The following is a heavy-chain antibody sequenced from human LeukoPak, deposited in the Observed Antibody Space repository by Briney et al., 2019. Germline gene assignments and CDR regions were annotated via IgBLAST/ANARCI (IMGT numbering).Heavy chain of an antibody. CDR3: ARDTYGSGFDY. CDR2: IISSSDTS. CDR1: GFTFSGYT. J-gene: IGHJ4*02. Sequence: GGSLRLSCAASGFTFSGYTMNWVRQAPGKGLEWVSSIISSSDTSYYTDSVKGRFTISRDNAKNSLYLQMNGLRDEDTAVYYCARDTYGSGFDYWGQGTLVTVSS. D-gene: IGHD3-10*01. V-gene: IGHV3-48*02.